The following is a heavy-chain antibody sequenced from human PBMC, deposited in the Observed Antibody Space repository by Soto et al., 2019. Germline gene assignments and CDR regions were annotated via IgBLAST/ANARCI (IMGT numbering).Heavy chain of an antibody. J-gene: IGHJ4*02. CDR2: IYYSGST. CDR3: ARDARGSSSYFDY. V-gene: IGHV4-31*03. CDR1: GGSISSGGYY. Sequence: SETLSLTCTVSGGSISSGGYYWSWIRQHPGKGLEWIGYIYYSGSTYYNPSLKSRVTISVDTSKNQFSLKLSSVTAADTAVYYCARDARGSSSYFDYWGQGTLVTVSS. D-gene: IGHD6-13*01.